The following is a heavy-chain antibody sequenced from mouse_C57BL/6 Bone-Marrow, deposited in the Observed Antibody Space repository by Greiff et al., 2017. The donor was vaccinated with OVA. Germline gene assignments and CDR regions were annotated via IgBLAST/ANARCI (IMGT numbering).Heavy chain of an antibody. Sequence: EVQRVESGGGLVKPGGSLKLSCAASGFTFSDYGMHWVRQAPEKGLEWVAYISSGSSTIYYADTAKGRFTISRDNAKNTLFLQMTSLRSEDTAMYYCARNGYDSWGQGTLVTVSA. V-gene: IGHV5-17*01. D-gene: IGHD2-2*01. CDR3: ARNGYDS. CDR2: ISSGSSTI. CDR1: GFTFSDYG. J-gene: IGHJ3*01.